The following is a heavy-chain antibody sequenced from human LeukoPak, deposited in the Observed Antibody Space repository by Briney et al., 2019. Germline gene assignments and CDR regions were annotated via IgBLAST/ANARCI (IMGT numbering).Heavy chain of an antibody. J-gene: IGHJ5*02. CDR1: RFTFSSYA. D-gene: IGHD6-19*01. V-gene: IGHV3-64*01. CDR3: ARGTRFITVAGTSLSFDP. Sequence: PGGSLRLSCAASRFTFSSYAMNWVRQAPGKGLEYVSGISANGGRTYYANSVKGRSTISRDNSKNTLYLHLGSLRPEDMAVYYCARGTRFITVAGTSLSFDPWGQGILVIVSS. CDR2: ISANGGRT.